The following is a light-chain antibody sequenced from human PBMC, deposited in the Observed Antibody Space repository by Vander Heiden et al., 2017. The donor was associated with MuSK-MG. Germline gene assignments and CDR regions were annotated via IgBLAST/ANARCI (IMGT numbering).Light chain of an antibody. CDR2: ADN. J-gene: IGLJ1*01. V-gene: IGLV1-40*01. CDR1: SSDIGTGYD. Sequence: QSVLTQPPSVPGAPGQRVTIPCTGISSDIGTGYDVHWYQQLPGTAPKPLIYADNNRPSGVPDRFSGSKSGTSASLAITGLQAEDEADYYCQSYDTNLSGYVFGTGTKVTVL. CDR3: QSYDTNLSGYV.